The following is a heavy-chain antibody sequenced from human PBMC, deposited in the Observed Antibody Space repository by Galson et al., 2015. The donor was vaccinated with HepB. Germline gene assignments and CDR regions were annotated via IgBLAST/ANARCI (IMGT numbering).Heavy chain of an antibody. CDR2: ISSSGSTI. Sequence: SLRLSCAASGFTFSDYYMSWIRQAPGKGLEWVSYISSSGSTIYYADSVKGRFTISRDNAKNSLYLQMNSLRAEDTAVYYCAREGHYTYYYDSSGYPDDYWGQGTLVTVSS. CDR1: GFTFSDYY. CDR3: AREGHYTYYYDSSGYPDDY. D-gene: IGHD3-22*01. J-gene: IGHJ4*02. V-gene: IGHV3-11*01.